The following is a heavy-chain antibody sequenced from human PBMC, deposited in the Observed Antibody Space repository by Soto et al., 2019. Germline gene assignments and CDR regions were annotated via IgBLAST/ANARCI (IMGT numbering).Heavy chain of an antibody. V-gene: IGHV4-31*03. D-gene: IGHD3-10*01. J-gene: IGHJ5*02. Sequence: QVQLQESGPGLVKPSQTLSLTCTVSGGSISSGGYYWSWIRQHPGQGLEWIGYIYYSGSTYYNPSLKRRVTISVDTSKNQFSLKLSSVTAADTAVYYCAGGGLITMVRGASRGDWFYPWGQGTLVTVSS. CDR1: GGSISSGGYY. CDR2: IYYSGST. CDR3: AGGGLITMVRGASRGDWFYP.